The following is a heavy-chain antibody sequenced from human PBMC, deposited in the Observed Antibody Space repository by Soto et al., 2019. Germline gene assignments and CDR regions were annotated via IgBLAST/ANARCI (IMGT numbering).Heavy chain of an antibody. CDR1: GFTFSSYA. CDR2: ISGSGGST. J-gene: IGHJ4*02. CDR3: AYSSTPFDY. Sequence: EVQLLETGGGLVQPGGSLRLSCAASGFTFSSYAMSWVRQAPGKGLEWVSAISGSGGSTYYADSVKGCFTISRDNSQNTLYLQMNSLRAEDTAVYYCAYSSTPFDYWGQGTLVTVSS. V-gene: IGHV3-23*01. D-gene: IGHD6-13*01.